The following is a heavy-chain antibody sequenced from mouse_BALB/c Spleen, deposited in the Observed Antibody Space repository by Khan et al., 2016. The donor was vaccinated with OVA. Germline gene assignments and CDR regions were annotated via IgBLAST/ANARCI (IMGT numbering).Heavy chain of an antibody. CDR3: ARDRIDY. J-gene: IGHJ2*01. CDR2: IHPTSGYT. CDR1: GYTFTSYW. Sequence: VQLQQSGAELAKPGASVKMSCKASGYTFTSYWMHWIKQRPGQGLEWIGYIHPTSGYTDYNQKFKAKATLTADNSYSTAYIQLSSMTTDDAAVDYCARDRIDYWGQGTALTVSS. V-gene: IGHV1-7*01.